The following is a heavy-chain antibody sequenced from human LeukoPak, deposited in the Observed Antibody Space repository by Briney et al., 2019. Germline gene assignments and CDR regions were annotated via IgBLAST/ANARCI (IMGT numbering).Heavy chain of an antibody. CDR1: GGSFSGYY. CDR3: ARARGHSYGYKGWFDP. CDR2: INHSGST. V-gene: IGHV4-34*01. J-gene: IGHJ5*02. D-gene: IGHD5-18*01. Sequence: SETLSLTCAVYGGSFSGYYWSWIRQPPGKGLEWIGEINHSGSTNYNPSLKSRVTISVDTSKNQFSLKLSSVTAADTAVYYCARARGHSYGYKGWFDPWGQGTLVTVSS.